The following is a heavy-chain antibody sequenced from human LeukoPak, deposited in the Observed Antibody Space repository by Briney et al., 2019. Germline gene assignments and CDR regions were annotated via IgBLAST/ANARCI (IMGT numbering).Heavy chain of an antibody. CDR1: GGSISSYY. D-gene: IGHD3-22*01. CDR3: ARSDSSGYYPNFDY. V-gene: IGHV4-59*01. CDR2: IYYSGST. Sequence: SETLSLTCTVSGGSISSYYWSWIRQPPGKGLEWIGYIYYSGSTNYNPSLKSRVTISLDTSKNQFSLKLGSVTAADTAVYYCARSDSSGYYPNFDYWGQGTLVTVSS. J-gene: IGHJ4*02.